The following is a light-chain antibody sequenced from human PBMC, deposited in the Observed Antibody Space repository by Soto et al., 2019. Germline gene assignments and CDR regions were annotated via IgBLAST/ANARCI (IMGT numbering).Light chain of an antibody. Sequence: EIQLPRSPSSLSASVADRVTITCLSSQNISNYLSWYQQKPGKAPNLLIYCASILQSGVPSRISGSGSGTDFTLTISSLQPEDYATYYCQQSYSILWTFGQGTKVDIK. CDR3: QQSYSILWT. CDR2: CAS. J-gene: IGKJ1*01. CDR1: QNISNY. V-gene: IGKV1-39*01.